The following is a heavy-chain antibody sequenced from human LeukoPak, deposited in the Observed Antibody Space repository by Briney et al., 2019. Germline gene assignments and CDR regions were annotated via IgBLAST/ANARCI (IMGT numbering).Heavy chain of an antibody. CDR3: ARDQAPDYDILTDYYYYYYMDV. Sequence: ASVKVSCKASGYSFTGHYMHWVRQAPGQGLEWMGWINPNSGGTNYAQKFQGRVTMTRDTSISTAYMELSRLRSDDTAVYYCARDQAPDYDILTDYYYYYYMDVWGKGTTVTVSS. V-gene: IGHV1-2*02. CDR2: INPNSGGT. J-gene: IGHJ6*03. CDR1: GYSFTGHY. D-gene: IGHD3-9*01.